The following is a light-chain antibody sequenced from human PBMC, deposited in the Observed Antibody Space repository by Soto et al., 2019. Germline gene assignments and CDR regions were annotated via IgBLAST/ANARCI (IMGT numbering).Light chain of an antibody. CDR2: KVS. Sequence: DIQLTQSPSTLSASVGDRVTITCRASQSVTNWLAWYQQEPGKAPKLLINKVSELQSGIPSRFSGSGSGTEFTLTINSLQPEDIGTYYCQQFNAYSPWTFGQGTRVEI. V-gene: IGKV1-5*03. CDR1: QSVTNW. J-gene: IGKJ1*01. CDR3: QQFNAYSPWT.